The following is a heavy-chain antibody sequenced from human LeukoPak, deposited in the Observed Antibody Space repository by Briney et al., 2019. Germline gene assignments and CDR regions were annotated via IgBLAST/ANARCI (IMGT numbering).Heavy chain of an antibody. CDR1: GYSFTTYW. J-gene: IGHJ3*02. V-gene: IGHV5-51*01. CDR2: IYPGDSDT. Sequence: GESLKISCKGSGYSFTTYWIGWGRQLPGKGPEWMGIIYPGDSDTRYSPSFQGQVTISAAKSISTAYLQWSSLKASDTAMYYCARSQLGMFDAFDIWGQGTMVTVSS. CDR3: ARSQLGMFDAFDI. D-gene: IGHD7-27*01.